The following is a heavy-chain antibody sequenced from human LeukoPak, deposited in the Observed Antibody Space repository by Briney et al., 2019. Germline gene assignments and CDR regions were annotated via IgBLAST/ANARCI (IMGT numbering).Heavy chain of an antibody. D-gene: IGHD4-23*01. J-gene: IGHJ2*01. CDR3: APQLLPYYWYFDL. CDR2: IYYSGST. Sequence: SETLSLTCTFAGGSISSYYWRLIRQPPGRGLGWVGYIYYSGSTNYNPSLKSRVTISVDTSKNQSSLKLSGWTAADTPVYSCAPQLLPYYWYFDLWGRGTMVTVSS. CDR1: GGSISSYY. V-gene: IGHV4-59*08.